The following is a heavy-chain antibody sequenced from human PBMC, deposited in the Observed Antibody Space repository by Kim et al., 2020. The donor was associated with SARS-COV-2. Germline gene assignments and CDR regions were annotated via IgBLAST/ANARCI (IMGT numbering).Heavy chain of an antibody. V-gene: IGHV3-23*01. CDR3: AAYGSGSYEAHFDY. CDR2: IGDSGVRT. D-gene: IGHD3-10*01. Sequence: GGSLRLSCAASGFTFSNYALSWVRQAPGKGLEWVSAIGDSGVRTFYADSVKGRFTISRDNSKNTLYLQMNSLKAEDRATYYCAAYGSGSYEAHFDYWGQGTLVTVSS. J-gene: IGHJ4*02. CDR1: GFTFSNYA.